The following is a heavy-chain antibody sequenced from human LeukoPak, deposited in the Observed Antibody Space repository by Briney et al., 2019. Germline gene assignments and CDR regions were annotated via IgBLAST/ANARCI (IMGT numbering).Heavy chain of an antibody. CDR3: VRLTFYEGRGHYPDH. Sequence: GGSLRLSCGASGFTFSSHRMHWVRQAPGEAPAWVARISSDGTSAVYADSVRGRFTVSRDNAKSTMFLQMDSPRAEDTAVYYCVRLTFYEGRGHYPDHWGQGTLVTVSS. J-gene: IGHJ4*02. CDR1: GFTFSSHR. V-gene: IGHV3-74*01. CDR2: ISSDGTSA. D-gene: IGHD3-22*01.